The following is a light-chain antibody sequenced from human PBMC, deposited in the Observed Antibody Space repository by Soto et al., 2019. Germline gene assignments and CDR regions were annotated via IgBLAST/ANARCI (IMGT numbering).Light chain of an antibody. CDR3: QQYGSSLPIT. V-gene: IGKV3-20*01. CDR1: QSVSSSY. CDR2: GAS. J-gene: IGKJ5*01. Sequence: EIVLTQSPGTLSLSPGERATLSCRASQSVSSSYLAWYQQKPGQAPRLLIYGASSRATGIPARFSGSGSGTDFTLTISRLEPEDFAVYYCQQYGSSLPITFVQRTLLEMK.